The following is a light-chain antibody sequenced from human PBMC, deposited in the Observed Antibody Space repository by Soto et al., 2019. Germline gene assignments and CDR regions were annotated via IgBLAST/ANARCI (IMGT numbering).Light chain of an antibody. V-gene: IGKV3-15*01. J-gene: IGKJ4*01. CDR3: QKYSDWPLVT. CDR1: QSVSAY. Sequence: EIVMTQSPATLSVSPGERVTLSCRASQSVSAYLAWYLQKPGQAPRLLIYGASTRATGIPARFSGSGSGTEFTLTISSLQSEDSAVYHCQKYSDWPLVTFGGGTKVDIK. CDR2: GAS.